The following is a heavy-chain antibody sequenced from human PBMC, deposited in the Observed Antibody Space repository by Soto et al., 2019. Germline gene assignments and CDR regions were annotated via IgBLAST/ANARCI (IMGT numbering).Heavy chain of an antibody. CDR1: GFAFGTYS. CDR2: ISSSSSYI. J-gene: IGHJ4*02. D-gene: IGHD3-22*01. V-gene: IGHV3-21*01. CDR3: ASPPYYYDTSGYSY. Sequence: EVQLVESGGGLVKPGGSLRLSCAASGFAFGTYSMNWVRQAPGKGLEWVSSISSSSSYIYYADSVKGRFTISRANAKNSLYLQMNSLRAEDTAVYYCASPPYYYDTSGYSYWGQGTVVTVSS.